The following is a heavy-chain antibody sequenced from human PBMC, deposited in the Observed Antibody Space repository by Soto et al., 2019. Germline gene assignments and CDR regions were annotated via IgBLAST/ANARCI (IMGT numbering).Heavy chain of an antibody. CDR3: ARGGSSWTRGVWLGS. D-gene: IGHD6-13*01. CDR2: ISDSGSTI. CDR1: GFTFSDYY. Sequence: QMQLVQSGGGLVKPGGSLTLSCKASGFTFSDYYMIWVRQTPGKRLDWLSYISDSGSTIYYADSVRAHFTICRVNAANSVYLQLDGLSDGDTAFSCWARGGSSWTRGVWLGSWGQGSLVTVAS. V-gene: IGHV3-11*01. J-gene: IGHJ5*01.